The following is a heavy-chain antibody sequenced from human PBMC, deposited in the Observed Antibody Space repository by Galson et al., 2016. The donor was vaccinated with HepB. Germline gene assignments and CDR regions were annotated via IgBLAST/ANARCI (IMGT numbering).Heavy chain of an antibody. Sequence: SLRLSCAASGFTFSRYAMHWVRQAPGKGPEWVALVTYDGTNAYYTDAVKGRFTISRDNSKNMVYLQMDSLRTEDTAIYYCARDHKEVTVEKYIHNRSEPWGQGTLVTVSS. J-gene: IGHJ5*02. CDR2: VTYDGTNA. CDR1: GFTFSRYA. D-gene: IGHD2-21*02. CDR3: ARDHKEVTVEKYIHNRSEP. V-gene: IGHV3-30*04.